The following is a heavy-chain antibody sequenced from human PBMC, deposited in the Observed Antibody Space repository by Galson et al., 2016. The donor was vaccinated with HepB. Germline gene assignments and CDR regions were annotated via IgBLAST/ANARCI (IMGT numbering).Heavy chain of an antibody. CDR1: GFTFSNYW. Sequence: SLRLSCAASGFTFSNYWMSWVSQAPGNGLEWVAHISEDGGQIYYVDSVKGRFTISRDNVKNSLYLQMNSLRVEDTALYYCMRDAADWGQGTLVTVSS. CDR2: ISEDGGQI. D-gene: IGHD2-15*01. V-gene: IGHV3-7*04. CDR3: MRDAAD. J-gene: IGHJ4*02.